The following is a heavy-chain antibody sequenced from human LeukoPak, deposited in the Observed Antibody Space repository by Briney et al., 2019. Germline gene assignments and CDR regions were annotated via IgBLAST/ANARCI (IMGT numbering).Heavy chain of an antibody. D-gene: IGHD5-18*01. CDR1: GYTFTGYY. Sequence: ASVKVSCKASGYTFTGYYMHWVRQAPGQGLEWMGWINPNSGGTNYAQKFQGRVTMTRDTSISTAYTELSRLRSDDTAVYYCARVSGTAMVYFDYWGQGTLVTVSS. CDR2: INPNSGGT. CDR3: ARVSGTAMVYFDY. J-gene: IGHJ4*02. V-gene: IGHV1-2*02.